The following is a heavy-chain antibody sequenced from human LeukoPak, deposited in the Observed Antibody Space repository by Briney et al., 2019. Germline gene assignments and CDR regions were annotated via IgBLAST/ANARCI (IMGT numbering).Heavy chain of an antibody. Sequence: GGSLRLSCAASGFTFDDYAMHWVRQAPGKGLEWVSGISCNSGSIGYADSVKGRFTISRDNAKNSLYLQMNILRAEDTASYYCARVRHGDYGFYDYWGQGTLVTVSA. V-gene: IGHV3-9*01. CDR3: ARVRHGDYGFYDY. CDR2: ISCNSGSI. D-gene: IGHD4-17*01. J-gene: IGHJ4*02. CDR1: GFTFDDYA.